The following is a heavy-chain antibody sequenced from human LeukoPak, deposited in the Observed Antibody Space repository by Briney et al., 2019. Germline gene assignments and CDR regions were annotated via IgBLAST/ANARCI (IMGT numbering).Heavy chain of an antibody. CDR1: GFTFSSYS. J-gene: IGHJ4*02. D-gene: IGHD2-2*02. CDR2: ISSSSSYI. V-gene: IGHV3-21*01. Sequence: GGSLRLSCAASGFTFSSYSMNWVRQAPGKGLEWVSSISSSSSYIYYADSVKGRFTISRDNAKNSLYLQMNSLRAEDTAVYYCASDPGYCSSTSCYSPFDYWGQGTLVTVSS. CDR3: ASDPGYCSSTSCYSPFDY.